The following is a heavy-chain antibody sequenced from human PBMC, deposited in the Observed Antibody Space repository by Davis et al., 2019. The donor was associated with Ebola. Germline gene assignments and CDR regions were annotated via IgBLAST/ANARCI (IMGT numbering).Heavy chain of an antibody. CDR1: GYRFTSYW. D-gene: IGHD2-21*02. CDR2: IFPGDSDT. J-gene: IGHJ4*02. V-gene: IGHV5-51*01. CDR3: ARSPGCSGGGACYNYFDN. Sequence: GESLKISCKGSGYRFTSYWIGWVRQMPGKGLERMGIIFPGDSDTRYSSSFQGQVTISVDKSISTAYLQWSSLKASDSAMYYCARSPGCSGGGACYNYFDNWGQGTLVTVSS.